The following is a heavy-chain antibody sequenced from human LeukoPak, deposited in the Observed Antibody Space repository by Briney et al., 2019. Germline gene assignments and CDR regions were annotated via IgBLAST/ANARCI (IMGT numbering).Heavy chain of an antibody. CDR2: IWYDGSNK. CDR1: GFTFSRYG. D-gene: IGHD6-19*01. J-gene: IGHJ4*02. CDR3: ASLDPIAVAAPGARPFDY. Sequence: GGSLRLSCGASGFTFSRYGVHWVRQAPGKGLEGVAVIWYDGSNKYYADAVKRRLTLSRDNSKNTLYLQMNSLRAEDTAVYYCASLDPIAVAAPGARPFDYWGQGTLVTVSS. V-gene: IGHV3-33*01.